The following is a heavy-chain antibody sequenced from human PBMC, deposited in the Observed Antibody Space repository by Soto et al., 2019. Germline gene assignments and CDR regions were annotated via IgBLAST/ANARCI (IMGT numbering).Heavy chain of an antibody. D-gene: IGHD3-10*01. V-gene: IGHV3-48*03. Sequence: GGSLRLSCAASGFTFSSYEMNWVRQAPGKGLEWVSYISSSGSTIYYADSVKGRFTISRDNAKNSLYLQMNSLRDEDKAVYYCARDYGSGSYWGYLDYWGQGTLVTVSS. J-gene: IGHJ4*02. CDR1: GFTFSSYE. CDR2: ISSSGSTI. CDR3: ARDYGSGSYWGYLDY.